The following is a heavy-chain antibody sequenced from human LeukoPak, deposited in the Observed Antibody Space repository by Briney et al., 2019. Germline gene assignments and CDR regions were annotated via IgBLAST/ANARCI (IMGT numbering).Heavy chain of an antibody. D-gene: IGHD3-22*01. CDR1: GFSLRAVGVG. Sequence: ESGPTLMNPTQTLTLTCTFSGFSLRAVGVGVGWIRQPPGKALEWLALIYWNDDKRYSASLSSRLTITKDTSKNQVVLTMTNMDPVDTATYYCVHRLRGERFDSSGYHRRFDYWGQGTLVTVSS. J-gene: IGHJ4*02. V-gene: IGHV2-5*01. CDR2: IYWNDDK. CDR3: VHRLRGERFDSSGYHRRFDY.